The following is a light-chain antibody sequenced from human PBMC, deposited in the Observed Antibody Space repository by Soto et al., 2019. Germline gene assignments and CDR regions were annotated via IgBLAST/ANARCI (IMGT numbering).Light chain of an antibody. CDR1: SGHSTYA. Sequence: QLVLTQSPSASASLGASVKLTCTLSSGHSTYAIAWHQQQPEKGPRYLMKLNSDGSLSKGDGIPDRFSGSSSGAERYLTISSLQSEDEADYYCQTWVTGPPWVFGGGTKLTVL. J-gene: IGLJ3*02. V-gene: IGLV4-69*01. CDR2: LNSDGSL. CDR3: QTWVTGPPWV.